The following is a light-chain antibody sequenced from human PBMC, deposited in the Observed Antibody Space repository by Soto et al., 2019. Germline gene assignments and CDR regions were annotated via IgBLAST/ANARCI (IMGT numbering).Light chain of an antibody. J-gene: IGLJ2*01. V-gene: IGLV2-14*01. CDR3: SSYTTSTSFIL. Sequence: QSALAQPASVSGSPGQSITISCTGTSSDVGAYNSVSWYQQHPGQVPQLMIYEVSNRPSGVSNRFSGSKSGNTASLTISGLQADDEADYYCSSYTTSTSFILFGGGTKLTVL. CDR2: EVS. CDR1: SSDVGAYNS.